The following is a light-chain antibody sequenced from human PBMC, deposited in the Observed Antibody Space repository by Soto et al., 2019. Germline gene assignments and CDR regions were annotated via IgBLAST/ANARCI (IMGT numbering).Light chain of an antibody. J-gene: IGKJ4*01. CDR3: QQANNFPLT. Sequence: DIQMTQSPSFVSASVGDRVTITCRASQDINSWLAWYQQKPGKAPKLLIYAASRLQSGVPSRFTGSGSLTHFTLTISSLQTEDFATYYCQQANNFPLTFGGGTKVEIK. CDR1: QDINSW. V-gene: IGKV1D-12*01. CDR2: AAS.